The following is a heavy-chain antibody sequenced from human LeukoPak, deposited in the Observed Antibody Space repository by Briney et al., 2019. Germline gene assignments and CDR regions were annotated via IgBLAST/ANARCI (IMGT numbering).Heavy chain of an antibody. CDR3: ARDLSLGSCYEDPYYYYYYMDV. CDR2: INPNSGGT. Sequence: ASVKVSCKASGYTFTGYYMHWVRQAPGQGLEWMGWINPNSGGTNYAQKFQGRVTMTRDTSISTAYMELSRLRSEDTAVYYCARDLSLGSCYEDPYYYYYYMDVWGKGTTVTISS. D-gene: IGHD2-15*01. CDR1: GYTFTGYY. V-gene: IGHV1-2*02. J-gene: IGHJ6*03.